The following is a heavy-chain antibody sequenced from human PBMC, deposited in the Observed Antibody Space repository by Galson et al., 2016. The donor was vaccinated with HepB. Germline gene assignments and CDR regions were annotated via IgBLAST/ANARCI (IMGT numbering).Heavy chain of an antibody. Sequence: CAISGDSVTSDETMWNWIRQSPSRGLEWLGRTYYRSQWFSEYAMSVQGRITVTADTSRNQFSLKLDYVTPHHTAVYFCNRGYMQTGMNVWGQGTPVTVSS. D-gene: IGHD5-18*01. CDR3: NRGYMQTGMNV. CDR2: TYYRSQWFS. J-gene: IGHJ6*02. CDR1: GDSVTSDETM. V-gene: IGHV6-1*01.